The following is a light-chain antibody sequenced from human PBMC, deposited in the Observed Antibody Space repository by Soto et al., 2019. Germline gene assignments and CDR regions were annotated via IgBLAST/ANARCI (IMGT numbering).Light chain of an antibody. Sequence: DIQMTQSPSSLSASVGDRVTITCRASQGVSNYLAWYQQKPGKVPKLLICAASTLQSGVPSRFGGSGSGTEFTLTISSLQPEDVATYYCQNYDSGPYTFGQGTKVEIK. CDR3: QNYDSGPYT. CDR2: AAS. CDR1: QGVSNY. V-gene: IGKV1-27*01. J-gene: IGKJ2*01.